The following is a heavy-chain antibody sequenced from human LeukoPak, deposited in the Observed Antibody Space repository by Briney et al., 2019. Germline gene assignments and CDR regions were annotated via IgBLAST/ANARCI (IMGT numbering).Heavy chain of an antibody. V-gene: IGHV1-69*01. D-gene: IGHD2-2*01. CDR2: IIPIFGTA. CDR1: GGTFSSYA. Sequence: ASVKVSCKASGGTFSSYAISWVRQAPGQGLAWMGGIIPIFGTANYAQKFQGRVTITADESTSTAYMELSSLRSEDTAVYYCARAGGDVVVPAAMSPYYWGQGTLVTVSS. CDR3: ARAGGDVVVPAAMSPYY. J-gene: IGHJ4*02.